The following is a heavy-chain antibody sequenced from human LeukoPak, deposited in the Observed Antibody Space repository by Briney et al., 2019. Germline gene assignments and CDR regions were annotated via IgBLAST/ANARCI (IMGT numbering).Heavy chain of an antibody. CDR1: GFTFSSFG. J-gene: IGHJ3*02. Sequence: PGGSLRLSCTASGFTFSSFGMNWVRQAPGKGLEWVSSISSSSSYIYYADSVKGRFTISRDNAKNSLYLQMNSLRAEDTAVYYCARDRAAMVWDDAFDIWGQGTMVTVSS. CDR2: ISSSSSYI. V-gene: IGHV3-21*01. D-gene: IGHD5-18*01. CDR3: ARDRAAMVWDDAFDI.